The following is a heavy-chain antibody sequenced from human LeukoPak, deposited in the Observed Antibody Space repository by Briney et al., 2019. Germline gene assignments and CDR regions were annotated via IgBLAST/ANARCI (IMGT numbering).Heavy chain of an antibody. J-gene: IGHJ4*02. Sequence: PGGSLRLSCAASGFTFSSYWMTWVRQAPGKGPEWVSGISGSGGTTYYTDSVKGRFTISRDSSKNTLYLQMNSLRAEDTALYYCAKNGGSGSYSALDHWGQGTQVTVSS. D-gene: IGHD1-26*01. CDR1: GFTFSSYW. CDR2: ISGSGGTT. V-gene: IGHV3-23*01. CDR3: AKNGGSGSYSALDH.